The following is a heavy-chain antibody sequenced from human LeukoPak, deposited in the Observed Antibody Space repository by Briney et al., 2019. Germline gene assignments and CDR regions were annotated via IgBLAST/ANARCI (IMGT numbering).Heavy chain of an antibody. CDR1: GFTFSSYW. CDR3: AKGHRPCTAGFCYSYYYYYYMDV. Sequence: GGSLRLSCAASGFTFSSYWMHWVRQAPETGLVWVSRIKSDGSSTTYADSVKGRFTISRDNSKNTLYLQMNSLRAEDTAVYYCAKGHRPCTAGFCYSYYYYYYMDVWGSGTTVTVSS. D-gene: IGHD2-15*01. V-gene: IGHV3-74*01. CDR2: IKSDGSST. J-gene: IGHJ6*03.